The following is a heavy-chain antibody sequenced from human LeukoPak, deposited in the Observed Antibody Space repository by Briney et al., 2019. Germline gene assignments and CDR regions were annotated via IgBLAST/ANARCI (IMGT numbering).Heavy chain of an antibody. CDR1: GFTFSNYW. D-gene: IGHD3-10*01. Sequence: GGSLRLSCAASGFTFSNYWMSWLRQAPGKGLEWVANIKQDGSEKYYVDSVKGRFTISRDNAKNLLFLQMNGLRAEDTALYYCARGRSITLLRGVAMSDGFDIWGQGAMVAVSS. J-gene: IGHJ3*02. CDR2: IKQDGSEK. CDR3: ARGRSITLLRGVAMSDGFDI. V-gene: IGHV3-7*02.